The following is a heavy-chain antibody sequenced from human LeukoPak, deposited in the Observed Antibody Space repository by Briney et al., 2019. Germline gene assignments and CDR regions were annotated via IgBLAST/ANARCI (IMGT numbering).Heavy chain of an antibody. Sequence: SETLSLTCTVSGGSISSSSYYWGWIRQPPGKGLEWIGSIYYSGSTYYNPSLKSRVTISVDTSKNQFSLKLSSVTAADTAVNYCARLSISNRPYYLDYWGQGTLLTVSS. CDR2: IYYSGST. D-gene: IGHD2/OR15-2a*01. V-gene: IGHV4-39*01. CDR1: GGSISSSSYY. CDR3: ARLSISNRPYYLDY. J-gene: IGHJ4*02.